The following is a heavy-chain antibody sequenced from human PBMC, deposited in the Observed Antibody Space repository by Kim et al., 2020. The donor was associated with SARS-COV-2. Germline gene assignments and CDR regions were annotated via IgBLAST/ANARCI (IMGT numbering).Heavy chain of an antibody. CDR2: ISGSGGST. CDR1: GFTFSSYA. CDR3: AKTMVRGFIITGGMDV. D-gene: IGHD3-10*01. Sequence: GGSLRLSCAASGFTFSSYAMSWVRQAPGKGLEWVSAISGSGGSTYYADSVKGRFTISRDNSKNTLYLQMNSLRAEDTAVYYCAKTMVRGFIITGGMDVWGPGTLVTVSS. V-gene: IGHV3-23*01. J-gene: IGHJ6*02.